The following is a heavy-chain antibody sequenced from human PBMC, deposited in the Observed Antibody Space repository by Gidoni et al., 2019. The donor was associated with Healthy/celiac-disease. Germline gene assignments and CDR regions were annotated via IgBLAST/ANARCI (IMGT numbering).Heavy chain of an antibody. CDR2: IGYDGSNK. J-gene: IGHJ5*02. D-gene: IGHD6-13*01. Sequence: QVQLVESGGGVVQPGRSLRLPCAASGFTFSSYGMHWVRQAPGKGLEGVAVIGYDGSNKYYADSVKGRFTISRDNSKNTLYLQMNSLRAEDTAVYYCARDRIAAAGWFDPWGQGTLVTVSS. CDR3: ARDRIAAAGWFDP. V-gene: IGHV3-33*01. CDR1: GFTFSSYG.